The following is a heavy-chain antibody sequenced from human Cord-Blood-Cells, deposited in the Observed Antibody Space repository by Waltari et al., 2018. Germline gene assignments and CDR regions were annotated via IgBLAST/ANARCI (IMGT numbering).Heavy chain of an antibody. CDR1: GYTFTIYY. V-gene: IGHV1-46*01. J-gene: IGHJ4*02. CDR3: AICFFGVGYYFDY. CDR2: INPSGGST. Sequence: QVQLVQSGAEVKKPGASVQVSCKASGYTFTIYYMHWLRQAPGQGSEWMEIINPSGGSTRYAQKFQCRITMTGDTSTSAVYMELSSLRSEDTAVYYCAICFFGVGYYFDYWGQGTLVTVSS. D-gene: IGHD3-3*01.